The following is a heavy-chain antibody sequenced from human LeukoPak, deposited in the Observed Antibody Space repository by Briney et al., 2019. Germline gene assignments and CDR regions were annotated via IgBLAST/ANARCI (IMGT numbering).Heavy chain of an antibody. CDR2: VYYSGST. D-gene: IGHD4-17*01. Sequence: SETLSLTCTVSGGSISGADYYWSWLRQPPGKGLEWIGYVYYSGSTYYSPSLKSRLTISVDTSKNQFSLKLNSVTAADTAVYYCARGGGGSSTVTTYWFDPWGQGALVTVSS. J-gene: IGHJ5*02. CDR3: ARGGGGSSTVTTYWFDP. CDR1: GGSISGADYY. V-gene: IGHV4-30-4*01.